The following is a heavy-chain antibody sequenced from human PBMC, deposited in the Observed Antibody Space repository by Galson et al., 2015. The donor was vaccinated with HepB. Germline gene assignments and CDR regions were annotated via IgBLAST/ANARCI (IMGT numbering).Heavy chain of an antibody. J-gene: IGHJ4*02. CDR3: VKGEGGSGSPWYY. CDR2: ISSNGGST. V-gene: IGHV3-64D*06. D-gene: IGHD6-19*01. CDR1: GFTFSSYA. Sequence: SLRLSCAASGFTFSSYAMHWVRQAPGKGLEYVSAISSNGGSTYYADSVKGRFTISRDNSKNTLYLQMSSLRAEDTAVYYCVKGEGGSGSPWYYWGQGTLVTVSS.